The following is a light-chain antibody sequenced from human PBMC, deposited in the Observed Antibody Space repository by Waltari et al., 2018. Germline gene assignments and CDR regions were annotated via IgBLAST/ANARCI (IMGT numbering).Light chain of an antibody. CDR1: SSDIGDYNY. V-gene: IGLV2-14*01. Sequence: QSALTQPASVSGSPGQSFTISCIATSSDIGDYNYVPWYQQHVDKAPKLMIYDVTRRPSGVSYRFSGSTSGNTASLTISGLQAEDEADYYCSSYTASSPWVFGGGTKLTVL. CDR2: DVT. J-gene: IGLJ3*02. CDR3: SSYTASSPWV.